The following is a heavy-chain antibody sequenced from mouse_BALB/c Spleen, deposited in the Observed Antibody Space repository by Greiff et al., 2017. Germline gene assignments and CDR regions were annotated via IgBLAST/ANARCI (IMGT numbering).Heavy chain of an antibody. CDR2: ISSGSSTI. J-gene: IGHJ3*01. CDR3: ARDWATGFAY. D-gene: IGHD4-1*01. CDR1: GFTFSSFG. Sequence: DVHLVESGGGLVQPGGSRKLSCAASGFTFSSFGMHWVRQAPEKGLEWVAYISSGSSTIYYADTVKGRFTISRDNPKNTLFLQMTSLRSEDTAMYYCARDWATGFAYWGQGTLVTVSA. V-gene: IGHV5-17*02.